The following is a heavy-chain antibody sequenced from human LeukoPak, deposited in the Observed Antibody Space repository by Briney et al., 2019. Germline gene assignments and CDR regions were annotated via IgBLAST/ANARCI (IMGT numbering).Heavy chain of an antibody. CDR3: AARPLLWFGELQDY. CDR1: GGSISSGGYY. Sequence: SETLSLTCTVSGGSISSGGYYWSWIRQHPGKGLEWTGYIYYSGSTYYNPSLKSRVTISVDTSKNQFSLKLSSVTAADTAVYYCAARPLLWFGELQDYWGQGTLVTVSS. V-gene: IGHV4-31*03. D-gene: IGHD3-10*01. CDR2: IYYSGST. J-gene: IGHJ4*02.